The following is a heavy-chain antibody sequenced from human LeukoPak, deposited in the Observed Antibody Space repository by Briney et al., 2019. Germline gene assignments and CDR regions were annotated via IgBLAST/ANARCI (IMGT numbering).Heavy chain of an antibody. D-gene: IGHD7-27*01. CDR2: VYRSGTT. Sequence: SETLSLTCVVSGYSISSGYHWGWIRQPPGKGLEWIGSVYRSGTTYYDPSFKSRVTISVDTSTNQITLEVRSVTAADTAMYYCARENWVFDYWGQGILVTVSS. J-gene: IGHJ4*02. CDR3: ARENWVFDY. CDR1: GYSISSGYH. V-gene: IGHV4-38-2*02.